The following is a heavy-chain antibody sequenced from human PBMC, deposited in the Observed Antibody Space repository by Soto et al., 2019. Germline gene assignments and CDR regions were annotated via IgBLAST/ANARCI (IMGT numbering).Heavy chain of an antibody. D-gene: IGHD2-8*01. CDR3: AKEMGHAKPFDY. CDR2: INDGGTNT. J-gene: IGHJ4*02. V-gene: IGHV3-23*01. CDR1: GFTFSSYG. Sequence: PGGSLRLSCSASGFTFSSYGMGWVRPAPGKGLEWVSAINDGGTNTYYADSVKGRFTISRDNSVNTLYLRMNSLRADDTAVYYCAKEMGHAKPFDYWGQGTPVTVSS.